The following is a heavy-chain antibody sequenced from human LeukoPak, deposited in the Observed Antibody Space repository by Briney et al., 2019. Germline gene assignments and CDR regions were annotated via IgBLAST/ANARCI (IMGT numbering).Heavy chain of an antibody. D-gene: IGHD5-18*01. V-gene: IGHV1-18*04. CDR1: GYSFTSYW. CDR2: ISTYNGDT. CDR3: ARGSSYGFSMGY. Sequence: GESLKISCKGSGYSFTSYWIGWVRQAPGQGLEWMGWISTYNGDTNYAQKLQGRVTMTTDTSTSTAYMELRSLRSDDTAAYYCARGSSYGFSMGYWGQGTLVIVSS. J-gene: IGHJ4*02.